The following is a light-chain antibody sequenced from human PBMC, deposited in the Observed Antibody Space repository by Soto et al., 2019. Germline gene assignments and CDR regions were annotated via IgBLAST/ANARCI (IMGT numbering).Light chain of an antibody. CDR2: GSS. CDR3: QQFGRSPRSRT. J-gene: IGKJ1*01. V-gene: IGKV3-20*01. Sequence: ETVLTQSPGTLSLSPGERATLSCRASQSVSSNYLSWYQQKPGQAPRLIIYGSSTTATGIPDRFSGSGCGTDFTLTISSLEPEDFAVYYCQQFGRSPRSRTFGQGTKVEIK. CDR1: QSVSSNY.